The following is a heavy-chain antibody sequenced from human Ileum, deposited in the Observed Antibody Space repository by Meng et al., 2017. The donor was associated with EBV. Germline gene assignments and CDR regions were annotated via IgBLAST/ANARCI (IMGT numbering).Heavy chain of an antibody. CDR3: ARSSPIVRGLDY. J-gene: IGHJ4*02. D-gene: IGHD3-10*01. V-gene: IGHV4-4*02. CDR1: GDSVSGSDW. CDR2: VYHDGAT. Sequence: VQLQGSGPGWGKPSWTLSLPCAVSGDSVSGSDWWSWVRQPPGKGLEWIGEVYHDGATNYHPSLKSRVTISLDKSKNEVNLHLNSLTAADTAVYFCARSSPIVRGLDYWGQGTLVTVSS.